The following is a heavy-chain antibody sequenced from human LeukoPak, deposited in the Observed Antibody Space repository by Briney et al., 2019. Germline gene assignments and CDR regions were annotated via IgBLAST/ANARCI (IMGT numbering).Heavy chain of an antibody. J-gene: IGHJ4*02. V-gene: IGHV3-23*01. CDR2: ISSSTVST. D-gene: IGHD4-17*01. CDR1: GFTFSSYV. CDR3: AKGGLSVTIDY. Sequence: GGSLRLSCAASGFTFSSYVMTWVRQAPGRGLEWVAGISSSTVSTHYADSVKGRFTISRDNTKNTLYLQMNSLRAEDTAIYYCAKGGLSVTIDYWGQGTLVTVSS.